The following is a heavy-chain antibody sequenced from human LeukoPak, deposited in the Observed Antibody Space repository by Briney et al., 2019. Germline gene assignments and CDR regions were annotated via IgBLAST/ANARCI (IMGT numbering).Heavy chain of an antibody. V-gene: IGHV1-8*01. J-gene: IGHJ4*02. CDR2: MNPNSGNT. D-gene: IGHD6-13*01. Sequence: GASVKVSCKASGYTFTSYDINWVRQATGQGLEWMGWMNPNSGNTGYAQKFQGRATMTRNTSISTAYMELSSLRSEDTAVYYCARAGARQIAAVGYWGQGTLVTVSS. CDR3: ARAGARQIAAVGY. CDR1: GYTFTSYD.